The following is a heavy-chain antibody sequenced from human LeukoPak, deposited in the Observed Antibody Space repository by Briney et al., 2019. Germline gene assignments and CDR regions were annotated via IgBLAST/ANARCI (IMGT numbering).Heavy chain of an antibody. J-gene: IGHJ4*02. D-gene: IGHD3-10*01. CDR2: TRNKANSYTT. CDR1: GFTFSDYY. CDR3: ARLCGSGTYYNLDY. Sequence: GGSLRLSCAASGFTFSDYYMDWDRQAPGKGLEWVGRTRNKANSYTTDYAASVKGRFTISRDDSKNSLYLQMNSLKSEDTAVYYCARLCGSGTYYNLDYWGQGTLVTVSS. V-gene: IGHV3-72*01.